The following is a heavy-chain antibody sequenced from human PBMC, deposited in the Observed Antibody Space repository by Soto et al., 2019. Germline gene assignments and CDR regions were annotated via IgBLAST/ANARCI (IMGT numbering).Heavy chain of an antibody. CDR1: GFTFSNYA. J-gene: IGHJ4*01. V-gene: IGHV3-64D*06. D-gene: IGHD2-15*01. CDR3: VKGNQLLRYYFEF. CDR2: ITSDGDST. Sequence: GGSLRLSWSVSGFTFSNYAMHWVRQAPGKGLAYVSGITSDGDSTWHADSVNDRFTISRDNSKNTLFLQMSSLRVEDTAIYFCVKGNQLLRYYFEFWGPGTLVTVSS.